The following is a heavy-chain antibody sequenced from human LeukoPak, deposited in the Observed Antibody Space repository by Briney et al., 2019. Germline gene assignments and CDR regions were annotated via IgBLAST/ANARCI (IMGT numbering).Heavy chain of an antibody. D-gene: IGHD2-8*01. V-gene: IGHV4-34*01. Sequence: KPSETLSLTCSVYAVSFSDYYWSWIRQPPGKGLEWIGEINHNGGTKYNPSLKGRVTISVATSENHFSLNLMSVTAADTAVYYCARIRCSPSDASCYNYWGRGTLVTVSS. CDR1: AVSFSDYY. J-gene: IGHJ4*02. CDR2: INHNGGT. CDR3: ARIRCSPSDASCYNY.